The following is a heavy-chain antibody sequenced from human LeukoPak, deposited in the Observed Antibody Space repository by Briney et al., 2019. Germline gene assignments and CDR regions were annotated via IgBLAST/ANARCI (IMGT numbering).Heavy chain of an antibody. CDR2: INHSGST. Sequence: KPSETLSLTCAVYGGSFSGYYWSWIRQPPGKGLEWIGEINHSGSTNYNPSLKSRVTISVDTSKNQFSLKLSSVTAADTAVYYCAGGGVEPAAFDYWGQGTLVTVSS. V-gene: IGHV4-34*01. CDR3: AGGGVEPAAFDY. CDR1: GGSFSGYY. D-gene: IGHD2-2*01. J-gene: IGHJ4*02.